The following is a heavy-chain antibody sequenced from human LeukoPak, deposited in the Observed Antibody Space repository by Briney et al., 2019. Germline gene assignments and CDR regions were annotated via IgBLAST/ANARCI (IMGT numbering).Heavy chain of an antibody. CDR2: IYYSGST. CDR1: GGSISSSSYY. J-gene: IGHJ4*02. D-gene: IGHD7-27*01. Sequence: PSQTLSLTCAVSGGSISSSSYYWGWIRQPPGKGLEWIGSIYYSGSTYYNPSLKSRVTISVDTSKNQFSLKLSSVTAADTAVYYCARGPLTGDLPGPFDYWGQGTLVTVSS. CDR3: ARGPLTGDLPGPFDY. V-gene: IGHV4-39*07.